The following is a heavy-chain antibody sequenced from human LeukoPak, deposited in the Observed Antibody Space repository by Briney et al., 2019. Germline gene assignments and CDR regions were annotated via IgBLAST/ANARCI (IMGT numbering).Heavy chain of an antibody. CDR1: GFIFSNYA. CDR3: AKGYWNPGY. J-gene: IGHJ4*02. D-gene: IGHD1-1*01. V-gene: IGHV3-23*01. CDR2: VSGTGGST. Sequence: GGSLRLSCEASGFIFSNYAMSWVRQAPGKGLEWVSSVSGTGGSTNYADSVKGRFTISRDNAKNSLYLQMNSLRAEDTALYYCAKGYWNPGYWGQGTLVTVSS.